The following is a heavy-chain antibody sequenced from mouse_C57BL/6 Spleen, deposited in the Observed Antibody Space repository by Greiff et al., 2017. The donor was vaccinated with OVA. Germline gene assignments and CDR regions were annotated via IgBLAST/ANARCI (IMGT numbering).Heavy chain of an antibody. CDR3: AREGDDYDGYYFDY. V-gene: IGHV5-16*01. CDR1: GFTFSDYY. J-gene: IGHJ2*01. D-gene: IGHD2-4*01. Sequence: EVKVVESEGGLVQPGSSMKLSCTASGFTFSDYYMAWVRQVPEKGLEWVANINYDGSSTYYLDSLKSRFIISRDNAKNILYLQMSSLKSEDTATYYCAREGDDYDGYYFDYWGQGTTLTVSS. CDR2: INYDGSST.